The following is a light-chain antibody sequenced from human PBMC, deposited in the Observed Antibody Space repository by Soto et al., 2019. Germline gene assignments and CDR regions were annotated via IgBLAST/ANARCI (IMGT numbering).Light chain of an antibody. CDR2: GAS. V-gene: IGKV3-20*01. Sequence: EIVLTQSPATLSLSPGERTTLSCRASQSVTSSYLAWYQQKSGQAPRLLIYGASSRATGIPDRFSGSGSGTDFTLTISRLEPEDFAVYYCQQYGGSPITFGQGTRLEIK. CDR1: QSVTSSY. CDR3: QQYGGSPIT. J-gene: IGKJ5*01.